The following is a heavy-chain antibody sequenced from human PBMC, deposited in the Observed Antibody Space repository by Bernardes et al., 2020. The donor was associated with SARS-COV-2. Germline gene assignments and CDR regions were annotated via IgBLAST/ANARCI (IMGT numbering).Heavy chain of an antibody. V-gene: IGHV1-18*04. J-gene: IGHJ6*02. CDR1: GYMFKMYG. CDR2: ISAYNGKT. CDR3: ARSPPGVGRVSIFGVFIGPDSYYYMDV. Sequence: ASVKVSCKASGYMFKMYGISWVRQAPGQGLEWVGWISAYNGKTNCAQKLQGRVTMTTDTSTSTAYMELRGLRSDDTAIYYCARSPPGVGRVSIFGVFIGPDSYYYMDVWGQGTTVTVSS. D-gene: IGHD3-3*01.